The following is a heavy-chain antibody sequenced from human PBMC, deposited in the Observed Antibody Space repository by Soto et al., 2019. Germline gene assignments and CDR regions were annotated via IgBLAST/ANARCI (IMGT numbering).Heavy chain of an antibody. CDR3: ARGEGIAADYGMDV. CDR1: GGTFSSYA. D-gene: IGHD6-13*01. V-gene: IGHV1-69*13. CDR2: IIPIFGTA. Sequence: ASVKVSCKASGGTFSSYAISWVRQAPGQGLEWMGGIIPIFGTANYAQKFQGRVTITADESTSTAYMELSSLRSEDTAVYYCARGEGIAADYGMDVWGQGTTVTVSS. J-gene: IGHJ6*02.